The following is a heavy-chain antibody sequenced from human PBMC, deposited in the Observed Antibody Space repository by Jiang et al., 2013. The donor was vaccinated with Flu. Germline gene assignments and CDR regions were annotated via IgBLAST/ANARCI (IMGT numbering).Heavy chain of an antibody. CDR1: GGSISSSSYY. CDR3: ARNTYYYDSSGYPDWYFDL. J-gene: IGHJ2*01. Sequence: GLVKPSETLSLTCTVSGGSISSSSYYWGWIRQPPGKGLEWIGSIYYSGSTYYNPSLKSRVTISVDTSKNQFSLKLSSVTAADTAVYYCARNTYYYDSSGYPDWYFDLWGRGTLVTVSS. D-gene: IGHD3-22*01. CDR2: IYYSGST. V-gene: IGHV4-39*07.